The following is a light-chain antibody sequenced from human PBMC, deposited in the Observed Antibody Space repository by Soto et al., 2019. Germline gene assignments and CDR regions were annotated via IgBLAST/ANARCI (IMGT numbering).Light chain of an antibody. V-gene: IGKV3-20*01. CDR1: QSVTTSY. CDR2: GAS. Sequence: EIVLTQSPGTLSLSPGERATLSCRASQSVTTSYLAWYQQKPGQAPRLLIYGASRRATGIPDRFSGSGSGTDFTLTISRLEPEDFAVYYCQYYDTSPAWTFGQGTRVEIK. J-gene: IGKJ1*01. CDR3: QYYDTSPAWT.